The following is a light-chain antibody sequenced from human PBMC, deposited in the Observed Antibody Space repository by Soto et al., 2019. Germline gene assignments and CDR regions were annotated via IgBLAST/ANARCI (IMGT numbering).Light chain of an antibody. V-gene: IGKV1-39*01. Sequence: DIQMTQSPSSLSATVGDRVTITCRASQSISSYLNWYQQKPGKAPKLLIYAASSLQSGVPSRFSGSGSGTDFTLTISSLQPEDFATYYCQHRGIFGPGTKVDIK. CDR2: AAS. CDR1: QSISSY. J-gene: IGKJ3*01. CDR3: QHRGI.